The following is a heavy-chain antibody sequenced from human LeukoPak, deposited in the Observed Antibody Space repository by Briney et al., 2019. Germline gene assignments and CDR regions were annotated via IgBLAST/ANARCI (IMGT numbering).Heavy chain of an antibody. Sequence: GASVKVSCKASGYTFTSYDINWVRQATGQGLEWMGWMNPNSGNTGYAQKFQGRVTMTRNTSISTAYMELSSLRSEDTAVYYCARVGNDYYDYYYYMDVWGKGTTVTVSS. D-gene: IGHD3-10*01. CDR2: MNPNSGNT. CDR1: GYTFTSYD. V-gene: IGHV1-8*01. CDR3: ARVGNDYYDYYYYMDV. J-gene: IGHJ6*03.